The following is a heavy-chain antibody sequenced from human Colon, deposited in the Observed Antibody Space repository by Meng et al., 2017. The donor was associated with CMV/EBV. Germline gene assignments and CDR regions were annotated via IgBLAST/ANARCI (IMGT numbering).Heavy chain of an antibody. Sequence: QVQLAGPGPGLGNPSETLSLTCTVSGGSISGHYWTWIRRPAGEGLQWLGRIYSNGRIDENYSLRSRVTISVDTSKNQLSLRLTSVTAADTAVYYCGRAGARGVPIDVWGRGTLVTVSS. CDR1: GGSISGHY. J-gene: IGHJ1*01. D-gene: IGHD3-10*01. CDR2: IYSNGRI. V-gene: IGHV4-4*07. CDR3: GRAGARGVPIDV.